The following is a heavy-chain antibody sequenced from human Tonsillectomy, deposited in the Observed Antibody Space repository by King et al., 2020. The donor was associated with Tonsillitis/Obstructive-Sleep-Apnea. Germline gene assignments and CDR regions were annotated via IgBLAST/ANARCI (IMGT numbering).Heavy chain of an antibody. CDR3: VRHSSMDGELVDY. J-gene: IGHJ4*02. CDR2: IYYSEST. CDR1: GASISSSSNY. V-gene: IGHV4-39*01. Sequence: QLQESGPGLVKPSETLSLTCSVSGASISSSSNYRGWIRQPPGKGLEWIGSIYYSESTYYNPSLKSRVTIFEDTSENQFSLKLTSVTAVDTAVYYCVRHSSMDGELVDYWGQGILVTVSS. D-gene: IGHD4-17*01.